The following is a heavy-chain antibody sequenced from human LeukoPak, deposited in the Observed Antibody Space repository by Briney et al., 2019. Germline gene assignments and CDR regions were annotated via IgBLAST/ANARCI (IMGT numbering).Heavy chain of an antibody. D-gene: IGHD3-10*01. J-gene: IGHJ4*02. CDR3: ARYGSGSSRDY. CDR2: TIPILGIA. CDR1: GGTFSSYA. Sequence: SVTVSCKASGGTFSSYAISWVRQAPGQGLEWMGRTIPILGIANYAQKFQGRVTITADKSTSTAYMELSSLRSEDTAVYYCARYGSGSSRDYWGQGTLVTVSS. V-gene: IGHV1-69*04.